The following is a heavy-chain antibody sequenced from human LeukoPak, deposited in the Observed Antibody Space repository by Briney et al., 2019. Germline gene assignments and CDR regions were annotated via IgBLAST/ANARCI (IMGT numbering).Heavy chain of an antibody. CDR1: GYSFINYW. D-gene: IGHD5-12*01. J-gene: IGHJ3*01. CDR2: IYPGDSQT. Sequence: GESLKISCKGSGYSFINYWIGWVRQVPGKGLEWMGIIYPGDSQTRYSPSFQGQVTFSSDKSISTAYLQWSSLKASDTAMYYCAIATTQIGHLPPTWGQGTMVTVSS. V-gene: IGHV5-51*01. CDR3: AIATTQIGHLPPT.